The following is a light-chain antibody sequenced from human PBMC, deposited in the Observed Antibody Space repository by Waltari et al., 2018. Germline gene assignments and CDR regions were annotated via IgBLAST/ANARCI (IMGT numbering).Light chain of an antibody. CDR3: QQYNDAPLT. CDR1: QTLFYSSNNKNY. Sequence: DIVMTQSPDSLAVSLGERATINCKSSQTLFYSSNNKNYLAWYQLKPGQPPKLLIFWASTRESGVPDRFSGSGSATDFTLTIDTLQAEDVADYYCQQYNDAPLTFGGGTKLEIK. J-gene: IGKJ4*01. V-gene: IGKV4-1*01. CDR2: WAS.